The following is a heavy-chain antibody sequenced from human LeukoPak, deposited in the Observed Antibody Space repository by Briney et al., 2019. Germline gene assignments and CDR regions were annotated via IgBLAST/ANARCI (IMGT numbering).Heavy chain of an antibody. D-gene: IGHD5-12*01. CDR1: GFTFDDYG. J-gene: IGHJ4*02. CDR3: ANDPKYSGYDFSFDY. CDR2: ISGSGGST. Sequence: GGSLRLSCAASGFTFDDYGMSWVRQAPGKGLEWVSAISGSGGSTYYADSVKGRFTISRDNSKNTLYLQMNSLRAEDTAVYYCANDPKYSGYDFSFDYWGQGTLVTVSS. V-gene: IGHV3-23*01.